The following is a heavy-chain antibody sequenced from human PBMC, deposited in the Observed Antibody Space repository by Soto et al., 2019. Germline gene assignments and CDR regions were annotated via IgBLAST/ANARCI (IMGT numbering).Heavy chain of an antibody. Sequence: SETLSLTCAVSGGSISSGFYSWSWIQQPPGQGLEWIGYICNSGNTYYNPSLMSRVTISVDRSQNHFSLKLTSVTAADTAVYYCARGSDGVWNWFDPWGQGTQVTVSS. CDR1: GGSISSGFYS. J-gene: IGHJ5*02. D-gene: IGHD2-21*02. V-gene: IGHV4-30-2*01. CDR3: ARGSDGVWNWFDP. CDR2: ICNSGNT.